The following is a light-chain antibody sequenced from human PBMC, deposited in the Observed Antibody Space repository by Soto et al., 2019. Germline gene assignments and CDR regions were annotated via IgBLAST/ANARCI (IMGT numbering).Light chain of an antibody. CDR2: AAS. J-gene: IGKJ1*01. CDR3: QQYIDSLWT. V-gene: IGKV1-39*01. CDR1: QSISSY. Sequence: DIQMTQSPSSLSASVGDRVTITCRASQSISSYLKWDHQKPGKAPKLLICAASRLQRGVPSRFRGSGYGTDFTLTISSLQPDDFATYCCQQYIDSLWTFGQGTKVDI.